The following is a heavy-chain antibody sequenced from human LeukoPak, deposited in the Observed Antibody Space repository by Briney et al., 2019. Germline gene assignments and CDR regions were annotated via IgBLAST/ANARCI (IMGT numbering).Heavy chain of an antibody. Sequence: SETLSLTCTVSGGSISSGSYYWSWIRQPAGKGLEWIGRIYTSGSTNYNPSLKSRVTISVDTSKNQFSLKLSSVTAADTAVYYCARIKWELDAFDIWGQGTMVTVSS. CDR1: GGSISSGSYY. D-gene: IGHD1-26*01. CDR2: IYTSGST. J-gene: IGHJ3*02. V-gene: IGHV4-61*02. CDR3: ARIKWELDAFDI.